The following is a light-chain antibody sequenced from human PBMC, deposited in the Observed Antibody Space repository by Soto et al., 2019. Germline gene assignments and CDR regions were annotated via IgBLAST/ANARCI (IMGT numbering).Light chain of an antibody. V-gene: IGKV3-15*01. Sequence: EIVLTQSPGTLSVSPGERATLSCRASQSVSSNLAWFQHKPGQAPRLLIFAASTRASGVPARFSGSGSGTDFILTMTSLQSEDFAVYYCQQYWHWPRTFGQGTKVDIK. CDR3: QQYWHWPRT. CDR1: QSVSSN. J-gene: IGKJ1*01. CDR2: AAS.